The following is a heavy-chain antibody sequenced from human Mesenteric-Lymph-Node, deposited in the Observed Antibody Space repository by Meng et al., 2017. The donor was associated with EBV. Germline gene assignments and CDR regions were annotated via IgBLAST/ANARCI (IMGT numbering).Heavy chain of an antibody. CDR2: IYYTGST. CDR1: GGPISSSSYH. CDR3: ASYSSSSVDY. V-gene: IGHV4-39*01. D-gene: IGHD6-6*01. Sequence: RGSGPGLVKPSGTLSLPCTVSGGPISSSSYHWGWIRQPPGKGLEWIGTIYYTGSTYYNPSLKSRLTISVDTSKNQFSLRLSSVTAADTAVYYCASYSSSSVDYWGQGTLVTVSS. J-gene: IGHJ4*02.